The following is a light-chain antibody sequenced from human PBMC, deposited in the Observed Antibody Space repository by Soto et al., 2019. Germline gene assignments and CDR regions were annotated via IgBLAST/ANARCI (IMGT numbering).Light chain of an antibody. J-gene: IGKJ1*01. CDR2: GAS. CDR3: QQYGSSSWT. V-gene: IGKV3-20*01. Sequence: EIVLTQSPGTLSLSPGERATLSCRASQSVSSSYLAWYQQKPGQAPRLLIYGASSRATGIPDRFSGSGSGTDFTLTISILEPEDFAVYYCQQYGSSSWTFGQGTKV. CDR1: QSVSSSY.